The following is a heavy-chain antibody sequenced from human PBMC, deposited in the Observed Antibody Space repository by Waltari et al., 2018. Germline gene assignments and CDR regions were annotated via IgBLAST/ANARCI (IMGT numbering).Heavy chain of an antibody. D-gene: IGHD6-6*01. CDR3: ARRRREYSDAFDI. CDR2: ISYDGSNK. CDR1: GVTFSTDS. J-gene: IGHJ3*02. Sequence: QVQLVESGGGVVQPGRSLRLSCARSGVTFSTDSMHWVRQAPGKGLEWVAVISYDGSNKYYADSVKGRFTISRDNSKNTLYLQMNSLRAEDTAVYYCARRRREYSDAFDIWGQGTMVTVSS. V-gene: IGHV3-30-3*01.